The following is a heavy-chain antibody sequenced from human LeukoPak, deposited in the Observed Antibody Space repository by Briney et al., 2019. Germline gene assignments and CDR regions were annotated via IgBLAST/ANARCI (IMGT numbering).Heavy chain of an antibody. J-gene: IGHJ4*02. CDR1: GGSLNSYY. D-gene: IGHD5-12*01. Sequence: SETLSLTCTVSGGSLNSYYWGWIRQPPGKGLEWIGYIYYSGSTNYNPSPKSRVTISVDTSKNQFSLKLSSVTAADTAVYYCAAAGYSGYEPPFDYWGQGTLVTVSS. CDR2: IYYSGST. V-gene: IGHV4-59*01. CDR3: AAAGYSGYEPPFDY.